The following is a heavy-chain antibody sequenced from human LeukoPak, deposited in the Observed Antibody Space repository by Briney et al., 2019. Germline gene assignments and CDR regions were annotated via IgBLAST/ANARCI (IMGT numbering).Heavy chain of an antibody. J-gene: IGHJ4*02. CDR3: ALSLRPADFDY. CDR2: IYYTGSR. V-gene: IGHV4-4*02. Sequence: SETLSLTCVVSGASISSSDWWSWVRQSPGKGLEWIGEIYYTGSRNYNPSLKSRVAMSVDTSKNQFSLELTSVTAADTAVYYCALSLRPADFDYWGQGTLVTVSS. CDR1: GASISSSDW.